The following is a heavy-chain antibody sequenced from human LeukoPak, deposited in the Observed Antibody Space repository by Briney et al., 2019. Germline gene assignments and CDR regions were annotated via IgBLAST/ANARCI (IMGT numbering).Heavy chain of an antibody. Sequence: GGSLRLSCAASGFPFTNYAMTWVRQAPGKGLEWVAGVCGSGEITNYADSAKGRFTISKGNSKRTLYLKMNSLRAEDTAIYYCAKGARDYVWGALTTDFDYWGQGTLVTVSS. CDR3: AKGARDYVWGALTTDFDY. CDR1: GFPFTNYA. V-gene: IGHV3-23*01. CDR2: VCGSGEIT. D-gene: IGHD3-16*01. J-gene: IGHJ4*02.